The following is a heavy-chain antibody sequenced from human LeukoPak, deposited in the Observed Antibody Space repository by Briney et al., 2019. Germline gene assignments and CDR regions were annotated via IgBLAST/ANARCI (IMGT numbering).Heavy chain of an antibody. CDR1: GFTFDDYA. J-gene: IGHJ4*02. Sequence: GGSLRLSCAASGFTFDDYAMHWVRQAPGKGLEWVSGISWNSGSIGYADSVKGRFTISRDNAKNSLYLQMNSLRAEDTAVYYCAKVGGPYDILTGYYWDYFDYWGQGTLVTVSS. V-gene: IGHV3-9*01. CDR2: ISWNSGSI. D-gene: IGHD3-9*01. CDR3: AKVGGPYDILTGYYWDYFDY.